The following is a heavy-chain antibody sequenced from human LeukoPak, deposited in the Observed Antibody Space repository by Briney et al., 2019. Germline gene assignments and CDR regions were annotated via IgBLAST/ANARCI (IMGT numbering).Heavy chain of an antibody. CDR2: VNHSGST. Sequence: SETLSLTCTVYDESFSAYYWSWIRQPPGKGLEWIGEVNHSGSTNYTPSLKSRVTISVDTSKNQFSLKLSSVTATDTAVYYCARDCSGGSCYGAFDIWGQGTMVTVSS. J-gene: IGHJ3*02. CDR1: DESFSAYY. D-gene: IGHD2-15*01. CDR3: ARDCSGGSCYGAFDI. V-gene: IGHV4-34*01.